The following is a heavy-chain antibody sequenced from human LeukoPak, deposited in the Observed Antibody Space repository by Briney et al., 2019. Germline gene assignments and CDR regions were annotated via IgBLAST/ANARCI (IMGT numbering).Heavy chain of an antibody. D-gene: IGHD2-8*01. CDR3: ARVGYCSRGVCYHYDY. CDR2: INPNTGGT. Sequence: GASVRVSCKACGYSFTGNYMHWVRQAPGQRFEWMGWINPNTGGTNYAQKFKGRVLMTRDTSISTAYLELSSLKSDDTAVYYCARVGYCSRGVCYHYDYRGQGTQVTVSS. V-gene: IGHV1-2*02. CDR1: GYSFTGNY. J-gene: IGHJ4*02.